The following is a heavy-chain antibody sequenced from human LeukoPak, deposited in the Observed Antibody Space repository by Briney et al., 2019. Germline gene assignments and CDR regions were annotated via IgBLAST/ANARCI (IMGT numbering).Heavy chain of an antibody. CDR1: GFTFSSYA. D-gene: IGHD3-16*01. CDR3: AKCLKFRYYMDI. V-gene: IGHV3-23*01. CDR2: ISGSGGST. J-gene: IGHJ6*03. Sequence: GGSLRLSCAAFGFTFSSYAMSWVRQAPGKGLEWVSAISGSGGSTYYADSVKGRFTISRDNSKNTLSLQMQSLRAEAPPVYYCAKCLKFRYYMDIWGKGTTVTVSS.